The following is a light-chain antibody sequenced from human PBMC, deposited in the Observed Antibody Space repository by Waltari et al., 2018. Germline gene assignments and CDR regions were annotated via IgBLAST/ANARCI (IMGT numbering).Light chain of an antibody. CDR3: QQGSILPLT. J-gene: IGKJ4*01. CDR2: DTS. CDR1: ESVYKY. V-gene: IGKV3-11*01. Sequence: EVVLTQSPVTLSLSAGERASLSCRASESVYKYLPWYQQRPGQPPRLLIYDTSNRAAGVPGRFSGSGYGTDFTLTITSLEAEDFAVYFCQQGSILPLTFGGGTRVEIK.